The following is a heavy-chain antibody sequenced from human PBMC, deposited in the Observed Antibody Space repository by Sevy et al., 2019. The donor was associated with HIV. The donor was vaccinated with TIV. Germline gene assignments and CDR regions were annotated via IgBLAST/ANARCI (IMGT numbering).Heavy chain of an antibody. V-gene: IGHV4-61*01. Sequence: SETLSLTCTVSGGSVSSGSYYWSWIRQPTGKGLEWIGYIYYSGSTNYNPSLKSRVTISVDTSKNQFSLKLSSVTAADTAVYYCARDPRDSSGYYYYYYGMDVWGQGTTVTVSS. CDR3: ARDPRDSSGYYYYYYGMDV. J-gene: IGHJ6*02. D-gene: IGHD3-22*01. CDR1: GGSVSSGSYY. CDR2: IYYSGST.